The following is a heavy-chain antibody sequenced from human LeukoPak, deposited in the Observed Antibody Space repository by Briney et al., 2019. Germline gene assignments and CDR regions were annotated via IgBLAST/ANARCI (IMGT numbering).Heavy chain of an antibody. Sequence: GRSLRLSCAASGFTFDDYAMHWVRQAPGKGLEWVSGISWSSGSIGYADSVKGRFTISRDNAKNSLYLQMNSLRAEDTALYYCAKDYGGNSLFDYWGQGTLVTVSS. D-gene: IGHD4-23*01. J-gene: IGHJ4*02. V-gene: IGHV3-9*01. CDR2: ISWSSGSI. CDR3: AKDYGGNSLFDY. CDR1: GFTFDDYA.